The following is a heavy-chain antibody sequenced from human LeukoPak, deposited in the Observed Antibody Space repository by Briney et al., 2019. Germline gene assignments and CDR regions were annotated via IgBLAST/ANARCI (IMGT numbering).Heavy chain of an antibody. J-gene: IGHJ4*02. D-gene: IGHD5-12*01. CDR2: ISGDGSTT. Sequence: GGSLKLSCAAIGFTSNYWMHWVGQAPRQGLVWVSRISGDGSTTFYADSVKGRFTISRDNSKNTLYLQMNSLRAEDTAVYYCTRGYSGYGNFDCWGQGTLVTVSS. CDR1: GFTSNYW. CDR3: TRGYSGYGNFDC. V-gene: IGHV3-74*01.